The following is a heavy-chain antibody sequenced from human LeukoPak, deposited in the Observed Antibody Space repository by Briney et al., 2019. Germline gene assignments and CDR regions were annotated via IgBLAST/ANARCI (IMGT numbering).Heavy chain of an antibody. Sequence: GSLRLSCSASGFTFSSYWMHWVRQAPGKGLVWVSRIKADDYSTDYADSVKGRFTISRDNARNTLYLQMNSLTAEDTAVYYCTTIRPDYWGRGTLVTVSS. CDR1: GFTFSSYW. CDR3: TTIRPDY. V-gene: IGHV3-74*01. J-gene: IGHJ4*02. D-gene: IGHD5-12*01. CDR2: IKADDYST.